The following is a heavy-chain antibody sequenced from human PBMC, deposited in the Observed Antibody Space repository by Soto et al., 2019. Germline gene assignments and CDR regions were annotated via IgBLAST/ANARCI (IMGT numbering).Heavy chain of an antibody. V-gene: IGHV3-23*01. CDR3: AKDHDYYDSSGYCPTLCPAPASLDYGMDA. CDR2: ISGSGGST. J-gene: IGHJ6*02. Sequence: GGYLRLSCAASGFTFSSYAMSWVRQAPGKGLEWVSAISGSGGSTYYADSVKGRFTISRDNSKNTLYLQMNSLRAEDTAAYYGAKDHDYYDSSGYCPTLCPAPASLDYGMDAWGQGTTVTVSS. CDR1: GFTFSSYA. D-gene: IGHD3-22*01.